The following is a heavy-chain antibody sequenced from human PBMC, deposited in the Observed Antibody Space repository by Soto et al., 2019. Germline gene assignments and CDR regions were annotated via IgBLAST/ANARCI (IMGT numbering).Heavy chain of an antibody. V-gene: IGHV3-30-3*01. J-gene: IGHJ6*02. CDR2: ISYDGSNK. CDR3: ARGTTTSAFSAMGV. CDR1: GFTFSNNA. Sequence: QVQLVESGGGVVQPGRSLRLSCAASGFTFSNNAMDWVRQAPGKGLEWVAVISYDGSNKYIAESVKGRFTISRDNSKNTLFLQMNSLRAEDTAVYYCARGTTTSAFSAMGVWGQGTTVTVSS. D-gene: IGHD1-1*01.